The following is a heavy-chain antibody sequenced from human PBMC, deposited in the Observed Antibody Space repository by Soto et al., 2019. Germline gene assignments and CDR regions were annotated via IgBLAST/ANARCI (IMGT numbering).Heavy chain of an antibody. Sequence: SETLSLTCTVSGGSITSGGYYWSWIRQHPGKGLEWIGYIYYSGFTYYNPSLKSRVTISVDTSKNQFSLKLSSVTAADMAMYYCARPKTIGAAAGKGWFDPWGQGTLVTVS. CDR2: IYYSGFT. J-gene: IGHJ5*02. CDR1: GGSITSGGYY. D-gene: IGHD6-13*01. CDR3: ARPKTIGAAAGKGWFDP. V-gene: IGHV4-31*03.